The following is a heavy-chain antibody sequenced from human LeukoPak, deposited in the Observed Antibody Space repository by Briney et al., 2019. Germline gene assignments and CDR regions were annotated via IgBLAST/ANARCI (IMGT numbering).Heavy chain of an antibody. D-gene: IGHD4-23*01. V-gene: IGHV3-74*01. CDR3: AGETSVGY. J-gene: IGHJ4*02. CDR2: INRDGSRT. Sequence: PGGSLRLSCAAFGFTFSNYWMHWVRQAPGKGLVWVSRINRDGSRTDYADSVKGRFTISRDNAKNTLYLQMNSLRAEDTAVYYCAGETSVGYWGQGTLVTVSS. CDR1: GFTFSNYW.